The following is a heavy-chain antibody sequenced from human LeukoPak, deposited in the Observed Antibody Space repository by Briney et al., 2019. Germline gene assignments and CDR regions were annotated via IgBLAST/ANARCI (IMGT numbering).Heavy chain of an antibody. Sequence: GGSLRLSCAASGFPFSSYAMSWVRQAPGKGLEWVSAISGSGGSTYYADSVKGRFTISRDNSKNTLYLQMNSLRAEDTAVYYCAKGPDCSSTSCYARRFSFAYWGQGTLVTVSS. J-gene: IGHJ4*02. V-gene: IGHV3-23*01. D-gene: IGHD2-2*01. CDR2: ISGSGGST. CDR1: GFPFSSYA. CDR3: AKGPDCSSTSCYARRFSFAY.